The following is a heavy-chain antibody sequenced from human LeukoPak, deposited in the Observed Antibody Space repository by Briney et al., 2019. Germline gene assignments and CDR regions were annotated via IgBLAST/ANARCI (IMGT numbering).Heavy chain of an antibody. D-gene: IGHD3-22*01. CDR2: INPNSGDT. Sequence: ASVKVSCKASGYTFTGYYMHWVRQGPGQGLEWMGWINPNSGDTNYAQRFQGRVTMTRDTSISTAYMELSRLTSDDTAVYYCARRLYYYDSSASGWFDPRGQGTLVTVSS. V-gene: IGHV1-2*02. J-gene: IGHJ5*02. CDR1: GYTFTGYY. CDR3: ARRLYYYDSSASGWFDP.